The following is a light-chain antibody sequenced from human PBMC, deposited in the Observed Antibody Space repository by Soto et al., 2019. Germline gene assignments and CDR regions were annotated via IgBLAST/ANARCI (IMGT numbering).Light chain of an antibody. CDR2: AAS. V-gene: IGKV1-39*01. J-gene: IGKJ5*01. CDR1: QSISNY. Sequence: DIQMTQSPSSLSASVGDRVTITCRASQSISNYLNWYQQRPGKAPKLLIYAASSLQSGVPSRFSGSGSGTDFTLTISSLQPEDFATYYCQQSSSPSITFGQGTRLEIK. CDR3: QQSSSPSIT.